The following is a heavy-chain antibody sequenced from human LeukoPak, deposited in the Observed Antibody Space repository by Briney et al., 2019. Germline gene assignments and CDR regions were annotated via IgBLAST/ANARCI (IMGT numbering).Heavy chain of an antibody. D-gene: IGHD2-15*01. CDR3: ARGIKNYYGVDV. CDR1: GLIFSNYA. V-gene: IGHV3-23*01. J-gene: IGHJ6*02. CDR2: ISASGDST. Sequence: GGSLRLSCAASGLIFSNYAMSWVRQAPGKGLEWVSAISASGDSTYYADSVKGRFTISRDNAKNTVYLHMNSLRVEDAAVYYCARGIKNYYGVDVWGQGTTVTVSS.